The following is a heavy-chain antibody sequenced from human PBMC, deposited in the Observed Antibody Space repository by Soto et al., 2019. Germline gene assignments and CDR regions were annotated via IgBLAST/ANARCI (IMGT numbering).Heavy chain of an antibody. J-gene: IGHJ6*02. CDR2: IDWDDDK. D-gene: IGHD6-13*01. CDR1: GFSLSTSGMC. Sequence: SGPTLVNPTQTLTLTCTFSGFSLSTSGMCVSWIRQPPGKALEWLARIDWDDDKYYSTSLKTRLTISKDTSKNQVVLTMTNMDPVDTATYYCARICSWPGVYYYGMDVWGQGTTVTVSS. V-gene: IGHV2-70*11. CDR3: ARICSWPGVYYYGMDV.